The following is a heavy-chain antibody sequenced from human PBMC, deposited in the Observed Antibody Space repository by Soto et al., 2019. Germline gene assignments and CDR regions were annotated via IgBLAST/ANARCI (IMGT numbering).Heavy chain of an antibody. CDR2: ISGSGGST. V-gene: IGHV3-23*01. CDR1: GFTFSSYA. J-gene: IGHJ4*02. CDR3: AKADFWSVKGRHDY. Sequence: PGGSLRLSCAASGFTFSSYAMSCVRQALGKGLEWVSAISGSGGSTYYADSVKGRFTISRDNSKNTLYLQMNSLRAEDTAVYYCAKADFWSVKGRHDYWGQGTLVTVSS. D-gene: IGHD3-3*01.